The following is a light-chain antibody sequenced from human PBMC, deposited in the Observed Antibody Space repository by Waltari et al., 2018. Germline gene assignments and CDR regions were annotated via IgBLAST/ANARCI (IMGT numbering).Light chain of an antibody. CDR1: GGSVASKF. CDR2: EDN. V-gene: IGLV6-57*02. Sequence: NFVLTQPHSVSESPGKTVSITCTGSGGSVASKFVQWYQQRPGSAPITVIYEDNRRPSGIPDRFSGSIDSSSNSASLTISGLEPEDEADYYCQSSDITKLIVVFGGGTRLTVL. J-gene: IGLJ2*01. CDR3: QSSDITKLIVV.